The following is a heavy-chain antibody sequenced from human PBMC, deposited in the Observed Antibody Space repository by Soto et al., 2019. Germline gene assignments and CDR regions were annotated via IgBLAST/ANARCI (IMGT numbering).Heavy chain of an antibody. CDR2: INPIDSNT. J-gene: IGHJ4*02. V-gene: IGHV5-10-1*01. CDR1: GYTFTNNL. D-gene: IGHD6-19*01. CDR3: ARGSGWTDY. Sequence: GESLKISCQGSGYTFTNNLITWVCQTPEKGLEWMGRINPIDSNTNYGPSFQGHVTLSIDKSINTAYLQWSSLKASDTAMYYCARGSGWTDYWGQGTLVTVSS.